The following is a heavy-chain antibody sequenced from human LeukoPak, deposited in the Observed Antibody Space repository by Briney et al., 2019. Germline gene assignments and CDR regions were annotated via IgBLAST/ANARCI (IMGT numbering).Heavy chain of an antibody. CDR2: IYYSGST. CDR3: ARARYDFGGYYFDY. J-gene: IGHJ4*02. CDR1: GGSISSSSYY. D-gene: IGHD3-3*01. V-gene: IGHV4-39*07. Sequence: SETLSLTCTVSGGSISSSSYYWGWIRQPPGKGLEWIGSIYYSGSTNYNPSLKSRVTISVDTSKNQFSLKLSSVTAADTAVYYCARARYDFGGYYFDYWGQGTLVTVSS.